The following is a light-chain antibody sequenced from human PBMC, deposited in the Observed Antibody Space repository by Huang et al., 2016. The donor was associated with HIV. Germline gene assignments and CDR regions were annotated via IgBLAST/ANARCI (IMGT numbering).Light chain of an antibody. CDR3: QQYGSSPLT. CDR1: QIVSSTY. J-gene: IGKJ4*01. CDR2: GAF. Sequence: EVVLTQSPGTLSLSPGERATLSCRASQIVSSTYLAWYQQKPGQAPRLIIYGAFNRATGIPDMFSGSGSGTDFTLTISGLEPEDFALYYCQQYGSSPLTFGGGTKVEIK. V-gene: IGKV3-20*01.